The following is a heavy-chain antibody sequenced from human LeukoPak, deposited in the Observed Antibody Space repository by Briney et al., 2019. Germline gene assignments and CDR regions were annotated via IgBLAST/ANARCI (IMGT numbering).Heavy chain of an antibody. CDR3: ARDRPADTAMVRTYYYYGMDV. CDR2: IIPILGIA. V-gene: IGHV1-69*04. J-gene: IGHJ6*02. CDR1: GYTFTSYG. Sequence: SVKVSCKASGYTFTSYGISWVRQAPGQGLEWMGRIIPILGIANYAQKFQGRVTITADKSTSTAYMELSSLRSEDTAVYYCARDRPADTAMVRTYYYYGMDVWGQGTTVTVSS. D-gene: IGHD5-18*01.